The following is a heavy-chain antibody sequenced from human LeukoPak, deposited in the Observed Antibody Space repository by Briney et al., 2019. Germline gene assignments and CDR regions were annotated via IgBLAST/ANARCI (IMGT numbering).Heavy chain of an antibody. Sequence: SETLSLTCTVSVGSISSYYWSWIRQPAGKGLEWIGRIYTSGSTNYNPSLKSRVTISIDKSKNHFSLNLSSVTAADTAVYYCARHNTIFGVLVPLDYWGQGTLVTVSS. V-gene: IGHV4-4*07. CDR1: VGSISSYY. D-gene: IGHD3-3*01. CDR3: ARHNTIFGVLVPLDY. J-gene: IGHJ4*02. CDR2: IYTSGST.